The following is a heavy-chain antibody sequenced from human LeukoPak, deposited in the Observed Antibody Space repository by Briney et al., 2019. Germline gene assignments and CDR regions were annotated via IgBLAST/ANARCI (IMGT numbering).Heavy chain of an antibody. CDR2: ISAYNGNT. CDR3: ARLVRITMVRGVMRWFDP. D-gene: IGHD3-10*01. Sequence: GASVKVSCKASGYTFTSYGISWVRQAPGQGLEWVGWISAYNGNTNYAQKLQGRVTMTTDTSTSTAYMELRSLRSDDTAVHYCARLVRITMVRGVMRWFDPWGQGTLVTVSS. V-gene: IGHV1-18*01. CDR1: GYTFTSYG. J-gene: IGHJ5*02.